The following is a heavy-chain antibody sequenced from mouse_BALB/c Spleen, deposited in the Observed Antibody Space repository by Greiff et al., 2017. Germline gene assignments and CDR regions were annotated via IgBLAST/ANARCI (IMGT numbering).Heavy chain of an antibody. CDR1: GYTFTDYA. Sequence: QVQLQQPGAELVRPGVSVKISCKGSGYTFTDYAMHWVKQSHAKSLEWIGVISTYYGDASYNQKFKGKATMTVDKSSSTAYMELARLTSEDSAIYYCAVTGFAYWGQGTLVTVSA. V-gene: IGHV1S137*01. CDR2: ISTYYGDA. CDR3: AVTGFAY. J-gene: IGHJ3*01. D-gene: IGHD2-1*01.